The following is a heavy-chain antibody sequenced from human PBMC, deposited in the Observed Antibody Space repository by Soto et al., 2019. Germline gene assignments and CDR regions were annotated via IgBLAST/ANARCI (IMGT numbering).Heavy chain of an antibody. CDR1: GYSFTSYW. V-gene: IGHV5-51*01. CDR2: IYLGDSAT. CDR3: ASSGYRSRIDY. D-gene: IGHD6-19*01. Sequence: GESLKISCKGSGYSFTSYWIAWVRQMPGKGLEWMGIIYLGDSATRYSPSFRGQVTISADKSISTAFLQWSSLKASDTAMYYCASSGYRSRIDYWGQGTLVTVSS. J-gene: IGHJ4*02.